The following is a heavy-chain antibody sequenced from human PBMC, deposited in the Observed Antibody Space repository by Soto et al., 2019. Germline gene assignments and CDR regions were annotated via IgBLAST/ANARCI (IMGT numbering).Heavy chain of an antibody. Sequence: GASVKVSCKASGYTFTGYYMHCVRQAPGQGLEWMGWINPNSGGTNYAQKFQGWVTMTRDTSISTAYMELSRLRSDDTAVYYCARSSNDMDFDYWGQGTLVTVSS. D-gene: IGHD1-1*01. CDR3: ARSSNDMDFDY. V-gene: IGHV1-2*04. J-gene: IGHJ4*02. CDR1: GYTFTGYY. CDR2: INPNSGGT.